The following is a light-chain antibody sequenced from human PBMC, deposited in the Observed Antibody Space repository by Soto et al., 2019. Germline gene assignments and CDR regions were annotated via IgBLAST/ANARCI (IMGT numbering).Light chain of an antibody. CDR2: DAS. J-gene: IGKJ4*01. Sequence: DIPMTQSPSTLSASVGDRVTITCRASQSISSWLAWYQQKPGRAPNLLIYDASSLESGVPSRFSGSGSGTEFTLTISSLQPDDSATYYCQQYKGYSPLTFGGGTKVEIK. CDR1: QSISSW. CDR3: QQYKGYSPLT. V-gene: IGKV1-5*01.